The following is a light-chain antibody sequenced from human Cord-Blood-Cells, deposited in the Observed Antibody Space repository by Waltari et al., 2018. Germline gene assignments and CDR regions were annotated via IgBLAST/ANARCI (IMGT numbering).Light chain of an antibody. CDR3: QQSYSTPWT. V-gene: IGKV1-39*01. Sequence: DIQMTQSPSSLSASVGDRVTITCRASQSISSYLKWYQQKPGKAPKLLIYAASSLQSGVPARFSGSGAATDFTLSISSRQPEDLSTYYCQQSYSTPWTFGQGTKEENK. CDR2: AAS. J-gene: IGKJ1*01. CDR1: QSISSY.